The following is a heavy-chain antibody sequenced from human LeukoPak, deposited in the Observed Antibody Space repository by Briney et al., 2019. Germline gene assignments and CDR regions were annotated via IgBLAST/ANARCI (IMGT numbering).Heavy chain of an antibody. CDR1: GGSISSSSYY. CDR2: IYYSGST. D-gene: IGHD2-15*01. Sequence: SETLSLTCTVSGGSISSSSYYWGWIRQPPGKGLEWIGSIYYSGSTYYNPSLKSRVTISVDTSKNQSSLMLSSVTAADTAVYYCARGGVYCSGGSCYRQNYYYYMDVWGKGTTVTISS. CDR3: ARGGVYCSGGSCYRQNYYYYMDV. J-gene: IGHJ6*03. V-gene: IGHV4-39*07.